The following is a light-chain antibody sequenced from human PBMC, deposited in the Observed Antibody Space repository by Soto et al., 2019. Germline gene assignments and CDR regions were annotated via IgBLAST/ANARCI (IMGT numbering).Light chain of an antibody. CDR3: QQRSDWLA. CDR2: DAS. CDR1: QSVSSF. Sequence: EIVLTQSPATLSLSPGERATLSCTTSQSVSSFLAWYQQKPCQAPRLLIYDASNRATGIPDRFSDSGSGTDFTLTISSLDSEDFAIYYCQQRSDWLAFGGGTKVEIK. J-gene: IGKJ4*01. V-gene: IGKV3-11*01.